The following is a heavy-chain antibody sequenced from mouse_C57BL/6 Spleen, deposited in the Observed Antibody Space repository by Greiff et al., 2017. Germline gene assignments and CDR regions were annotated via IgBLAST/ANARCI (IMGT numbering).Heavy chain of an antibody. CDR2: IHPNSGST. CDR1: GYTFTSYW. V-gene: IGHV1-64*01. CDR3: GRGGGYYAMDD. J-gene: IGHJ4*01. Sequence: QVQLQQPGAELVKPGASVQLSCKASGYTFTSYWMHWVKQRPGQGLEWIGMIHPNSGSTNYNEKFKSKATLTVDKSSSTPYMQLSSLTSEDSAVXYCGRGGGYYAMDDWGQGTSVTVSS.